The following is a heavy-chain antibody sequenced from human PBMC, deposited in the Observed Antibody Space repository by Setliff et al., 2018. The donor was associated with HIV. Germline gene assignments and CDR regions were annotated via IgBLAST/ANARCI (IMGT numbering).Heavy chain of an antibody. CDR3: ARGGVYYYDSSGWSMDY. CDR2: IIPLFGDP. D-gene: IGHD3-22*01. V-gene: IGHV1-69*13. Sequence: GASVKVSCKPSGDTVRNFSVNWVRQAPGQGLEWMGGIIPLFGDPTYAQKFQGRLTIIADESTSTGYMELSSLRSEDTAVYYCARGGVYYYDSSGWSMDYWGQGTLVTVSS. CDR1: GDTVRNFS. J-gene: IGHJ4*02.